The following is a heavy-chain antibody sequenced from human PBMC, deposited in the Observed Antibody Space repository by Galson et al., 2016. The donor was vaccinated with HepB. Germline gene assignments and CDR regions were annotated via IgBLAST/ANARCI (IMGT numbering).Heavy chain of an antibody. CDR3: ARDRGYSNPFDY. D-gene: IGHD4-11*01. J-gene: IGHJ4*02. CDR1: GYTFTSYG. V-gene: IGHV1-18*01. Sequence: SVKVSCKASGYTFTSYGISWVRQAPGQGLEWMGWISTYNGNTNYAQKVQGRVTMTTDTSTYTAYMELRSLRSDDTAVYYCARDRGYSNPFDYWGQGTLVTVSS. CDR2: ISTYNGNT.